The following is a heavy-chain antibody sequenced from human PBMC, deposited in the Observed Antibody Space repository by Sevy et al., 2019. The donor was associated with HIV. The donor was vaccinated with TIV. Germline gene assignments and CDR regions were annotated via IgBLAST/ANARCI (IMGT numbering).Heavy chain of an antibody. CDR2: ISSNGGSK. J-gene: IGHJ3*02. V-gene: IGHV3-64D*06. CDR1: GFTFSSYA. CDR3: KVVPAAFDI. Sequence: GGSLRLSCSASGFTFSSYAMHWVRQAPGKGLEYVSAISSNGGSKYYADSVNGRFTISRDNSKNTLYLQMSSLRAEDTAVYYCKVVPAAFDIWGQGTMVTVSS. D-gene: IGHD2-2*01.